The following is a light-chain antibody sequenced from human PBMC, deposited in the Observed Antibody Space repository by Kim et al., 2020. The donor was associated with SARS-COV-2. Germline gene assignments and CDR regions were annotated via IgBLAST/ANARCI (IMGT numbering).Light chain of an antibody. V-gene: IGLV1-47*01. CDR2: RNN. Sequence: QMVSISCSGSSSNIGSNYVYWYRQLPGTAPKLLIYRNNQRPSGVPDRFSGSKSVTSASLAISGLRSEDEADYYCAAWDDSLSGRVFGGGTQADRP. J-gene: IGLJ2*01. CDR1: SSNIGSNY. CDR3: AAWDDSLSGRV.